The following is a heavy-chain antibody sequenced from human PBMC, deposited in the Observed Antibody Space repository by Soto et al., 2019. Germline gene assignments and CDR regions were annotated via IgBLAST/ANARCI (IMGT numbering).Heavy chain of an antibody. Sequence: ASVKVSCKASGYTFTSYDINWVRQATGQGLEWMGWMNPNSGNTGYAQKFQGRVTMTRNTSISTAYMELSSLRSEDTAVYYCARVRKSSSVFGMDVWGQGTTVTRLL. CDR2: MNPNSGNT. CDR1: GYTFTSYD. D-gene: IGHD6-6*01. CDR3: ARVRKSSSVFGMDV. V-gene: IGHV1-8*01. J-gene: IGHJ6*02.